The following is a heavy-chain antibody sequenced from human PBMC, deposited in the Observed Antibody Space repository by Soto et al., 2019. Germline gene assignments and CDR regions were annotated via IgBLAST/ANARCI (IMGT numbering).Heavy chain of an antibody. CDR2: YSGFT. CDR1: GGSITTYQ. Sequence: SETLSLTCTVSGGSITTYQWSWIRQPPGKGLEWIGGYSGFTNYNPSLESRATISVDHSKNQFFLTLRSVTAADTAVYYCARALTYYYDIDYWGQGTLVTVSS. V-gene: IGHV4-59*01. J-gene: IGHJ4*02. CDR3: ARALTYYYDIDY. D-gene: IGHD3-22*01.